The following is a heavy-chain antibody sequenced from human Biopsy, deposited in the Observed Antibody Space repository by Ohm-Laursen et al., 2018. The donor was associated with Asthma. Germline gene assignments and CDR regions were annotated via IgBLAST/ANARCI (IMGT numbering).Heavy chain of an antibody. Sequence: TLSLTCTVSGASITSSAYYWGWIRQPPGKGMEWIGSMYHSGSPYYHPSLKSRATISVDTSKNQLSLKMSSVTAADTAVYYCASKPDYGDSTFNYWGQGTLVTVSS. CDR1: GASITSSAYY. V-gene: IGHV4-39*01. CDR3: ASKPDYGDSTFNY. J-gene: IGHJ4*02. D-gene: IGHD4-17*01. CDR2: MYHSGSP.